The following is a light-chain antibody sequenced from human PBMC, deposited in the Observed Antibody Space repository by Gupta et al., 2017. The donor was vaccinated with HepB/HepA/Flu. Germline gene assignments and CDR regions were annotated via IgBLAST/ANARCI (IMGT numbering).Light chain of an antibody. J-gene: IGLJ3*02. V-gene: IGLV2-23*02. CDR2: EVS. CDR1: SSDVGSYNL. CDR3: CADAGSSIWV. Sequence: QSALTQPASVSGSPGPSITISCTGTSSDVGSYNLVSWYQQHPGKAPKLMIYEVSKRPAGVANRFSASKSGNTASLTISGRKEEDEADYYCCADAGSSIWVFGGGTKLTVL.